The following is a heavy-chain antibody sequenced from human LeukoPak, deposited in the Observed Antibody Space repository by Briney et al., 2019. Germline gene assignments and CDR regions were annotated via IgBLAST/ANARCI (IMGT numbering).Heavy chain of an antibody. Sequence: GRSLRLSCAASGFTFRKYTMHWVRQAPGKGLEWVALISYDGSNKYYADSVRGRFTISRDNSKNTLYLQMNSLRTEVTAVYYCARGDGGPQNWFDPWGQGTLVTVSS. D-gene: IGHD4-23*01. CDR1: GFTFRKYT. J-gene: IGHJ5*02. CDR3: ARGDGGPQNWFDP. V-gene: IGHV3-30*04. CDR2: ISYDGSNK.